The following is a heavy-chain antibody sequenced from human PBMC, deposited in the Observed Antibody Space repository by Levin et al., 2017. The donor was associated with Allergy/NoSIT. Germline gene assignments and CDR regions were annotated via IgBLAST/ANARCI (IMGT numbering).Heavy chain of an antibody. CDR2: INCKSCDT. Sequence: ASVKVSCKASGYTLSDHFMHWVRQAPGQGLEWMGGINCKSCDTKYAPKFLGRVTMTRDTSISTVYMEFSSLTSDDTAVYFCGRDPPGGRSPCDYWGQGTLVTVSS. V-gene: IGHV1-2*02. J-gene: IGHJ4*02. D-gene: IGHD1-26*01. CDR1: GYTLSDHF. CDR3: GRDPPGGRSPCDY.